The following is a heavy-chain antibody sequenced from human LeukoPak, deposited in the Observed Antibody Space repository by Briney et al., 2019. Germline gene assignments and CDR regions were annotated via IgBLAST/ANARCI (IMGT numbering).Heavy chain of an antibody. V-gene: IGHV1-18*01. CDR2: ISAYTGNT. Sequence: ASVKVTCNASGYSISDSRFNWVRQAPGQWLEWMGWISAYTGNTNYAQNFQGSITMTTDTSTSTAIMELRSLIFDDTAVYSCARVEFGLPQFQLWGQGTLVTVSS. D-gene: IGHD2-2*01. CDR3: ARVEFGLPQFQL. J-gene: IGHJ4*03. CDR1: GYSISDSR.